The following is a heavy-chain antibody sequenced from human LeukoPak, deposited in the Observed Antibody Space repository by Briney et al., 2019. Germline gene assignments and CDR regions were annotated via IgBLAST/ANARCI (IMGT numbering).Heavy chain of an antibody. CDR2: IRSKANSYAT. J-gene: IGHJ4*02. D-gene: IGHD3-3*01. CDR3: TRHTNSYFDY. CDR1: GFTFSGSS. Sequence: GGSLKLSCAASGFTFSGSSMHWVRQASGKGLEWVGRIRSKANSYATAYAASVRGRFTISRDDSKNTAYLQMNSLKTEDTAVYHCTRHTNSYFDYWGQGTLVTVSS. V-gene: IGHV3-73*01.